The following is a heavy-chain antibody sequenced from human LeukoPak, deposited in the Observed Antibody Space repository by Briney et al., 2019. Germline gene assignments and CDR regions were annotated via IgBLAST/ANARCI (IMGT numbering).Heavy chain of an antibody. J-gene: IGHJ4*02. CDR2: IYSGGST. CDR1: GFTVSSNY. CDR3: AREGAPQQLVLDY. D-gene: IGHD6-13*01. V-gene: IGHV3-66*01. Sequence: GGSLRLSCAASGFTVSSNYMSWVRQAPGKGLEWVSAIYSGGSTYYADSVKGRFTISRDNSKNTLYLQMNSLRAEDTAVYYCAREGAPQQLVLDYWGQGTLVTVSS.